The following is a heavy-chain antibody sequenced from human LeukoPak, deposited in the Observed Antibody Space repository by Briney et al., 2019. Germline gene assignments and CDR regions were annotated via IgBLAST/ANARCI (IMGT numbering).Heavy chain of an antibody. Sequence: GGSLRLSCAASGFTFSSYEMNWVRQAPGKGLEWVSYISSSGSTIYYADSVKGGFTISRDNAKNSLYLQMNSLRADDTAVYYCARENTMVRGVIPPHFDYWGQGTLVTVSS. V-gene: IGHV3-48*03. CDR1: GFTFSSYE. J-gene: IGHJ4*02. D-gene: IGHD3-10*01. CDR3: ARENTMVRGVIPPHFDY. CDR2: ISSSGSTI.